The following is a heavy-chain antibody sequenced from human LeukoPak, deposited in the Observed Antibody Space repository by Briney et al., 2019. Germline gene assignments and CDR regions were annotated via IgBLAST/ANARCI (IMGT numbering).Heavy chain of an antibody. J-gene: IGHJ4*02. CDR2: ISRSGSTI. CDR1: GFTFSSYE. CDR3: ARSGCGGDCGVYYFDY. V-gene: IGHV3-48*03. D-gene: IGHD2-21*02. Sequence: PGGSLRLSCATSGFTFSSYEMNWVRQAPGKGLEWVSYISRSGSTIYYTDSVKGRFTISRDNAKNSLYLRMNSLRAEDTAVYYCARSGCGGDCGVYYFDYWGQGTLVTVSS.